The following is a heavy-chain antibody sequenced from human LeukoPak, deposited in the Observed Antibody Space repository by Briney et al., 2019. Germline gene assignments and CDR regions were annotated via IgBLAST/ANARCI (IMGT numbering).Heavy chain of an antibody. J-gene: IGHJ6*03. V-gene: IGHV1-8*01. CDR1: GHTFTSYD. Sequence: ASVKVSCKASGHTFTSYDINWVRQATGLGVEWLGWLNPNSGNKGYAQKFQGRVSMTRNTYISTAYMELSSLRSEDTAVYYCARGGKDTIVLYYYYYMDVWGKGTTVTVSS. CDR2: LNPNSGNK. D-gene: IGHD3-3*01. CDR3: ARGGKDTIVLYYYYYMDV.